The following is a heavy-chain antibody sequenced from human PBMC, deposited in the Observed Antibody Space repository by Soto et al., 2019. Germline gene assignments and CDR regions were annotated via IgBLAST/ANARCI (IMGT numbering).Heavy chain of an antibody. D-gene: IGHD4-17*01. J-gene: IGHJ4*02. Sequence: QAQLVESGGGVVQPGGSLRLSCAASGFTLSSYAMDWVRQAPGKGLGWVAVISYDGSNQYYADAVKGRFTISRDNSKNTLYLQMNSVRSDDTAIYFCARGTVTTSYSDYWGQGTLVTVSS. CDR3: ARGTVTTSYSDY. CDR2: ISYDGSNQ. CDR1: GFTLSSYA. V-gene: IGHV3-30-3*01.